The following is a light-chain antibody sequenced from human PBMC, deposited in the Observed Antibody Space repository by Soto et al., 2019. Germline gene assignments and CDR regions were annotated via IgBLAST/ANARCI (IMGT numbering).Light chain of an antibody. V-gene: IGLV1-44*01. J-gene: IGLJ1*01. CDR3: AAWDDSLNGYV. CDR2: SNN. CDR1: SSNIGSNT. Sequence: QAVVTQPPSASGTPGQRVTISCSGSSSNIGSNTVNWYQQLPGTAPKLLIYSNNQRPSGVPDRFSGSKSGTSASLANSGLQSEDEADYYCAAWDDSLNGYVFGTGTKVTVL.